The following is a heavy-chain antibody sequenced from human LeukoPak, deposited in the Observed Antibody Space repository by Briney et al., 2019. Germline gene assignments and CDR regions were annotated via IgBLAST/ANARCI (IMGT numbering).Heavy chain of an antibody. CDR3: ARGGVSYYYDSSGYYPDAFDI. CDR2: ISYSGNT. V-gene: IGHV4-59*12. Sequence: SETLFLTCTVSGGSISSYYWSWIRQPPGKGLEWIGYISYSGNTNYNPSLKSRVTISVDRSKNQFSLKLSSVTAADTAVYYCARGGVSYYYDSSGYYPDAFDIWGQGTMVTVSS. D-gene: IGHD3-22*01. CDR1: GGSISSYY. J-gene: IGHJ3*02.